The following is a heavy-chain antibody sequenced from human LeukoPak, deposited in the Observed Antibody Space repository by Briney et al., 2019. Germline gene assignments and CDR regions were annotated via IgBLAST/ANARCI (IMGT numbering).Heavy chain of an antibody. CDR1: GGSISSSNW. CDR2: IYHSGST. Sequence: PSETLSLTCAVSGGSISSSNWWSWVRQPPGKGLEWIGEIYHSGSTNYNPSLKSRVTISVDKSKNQFSLKLSSVTAADTAVYYCARSPSAMGEMTYYDFWSGYYTFAAFDIWGQGTIVTVSS. CDR3: ARSPSAMGEMTYYDFWSGYYTFAAFDI. D-gene: IGHD3-3*01. V-gene: IGHV4-4*02. J-gene: IGHJ3*02.